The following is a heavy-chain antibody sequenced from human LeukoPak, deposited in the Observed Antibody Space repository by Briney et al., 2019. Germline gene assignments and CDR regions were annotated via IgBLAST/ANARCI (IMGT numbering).Heavy chain of an antibody. CDR1: GFTFADYA. V-gene: IGHV3-43*02. Sequence: GVSLTLSCAASGFTFADYAMHWARQAPGKGMEWVSLISGDGGSTYYADSVKGRFTISRDNSKNSLYLQMNSLRTEDTALYYCAICGYCSSTSCFDYWGQGTLVTVSS. CDR2: ISGDGGST. D-gene: IGHD2-2*03. J-gene: IGHJ4*02. CDR3: AICGYCSSTSCFDY.